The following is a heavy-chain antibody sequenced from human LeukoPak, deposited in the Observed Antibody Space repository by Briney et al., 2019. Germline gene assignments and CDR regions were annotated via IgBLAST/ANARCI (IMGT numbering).Heavy chain of an antibody. CDR3: ARHLEYCSSTNCYINAFDI. Sequence: SSETLSLTCTVSGGSFSSSSYYWGWIRQPPGKGLEWIGSISYSASSYYYPSLKSRVTISVNTSKNQFSLKLSSVTAADTAVYYCARHLEYCSSTNCYINAFDIWGQGTMVTVSS. V-gene: IGHV4-39*01. D-gene: IGHD2-2*02. CDR2: ISYSASS. CDR1: GGSFSSSSYY. J-gene: IGHJ3*02.